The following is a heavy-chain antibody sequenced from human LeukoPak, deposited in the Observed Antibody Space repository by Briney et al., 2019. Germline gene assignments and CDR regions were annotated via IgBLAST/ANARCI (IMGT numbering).Heavy chain of an antibody. CDR3: AKCYDFSGSEWFDP. J-gene: IGHJ5*02. CDR2: ISGSGDNT. CDR1: GFTFSNHA. Sequence: GGSLRVSCAAAGFTFSNHAMSWVRQAPGKGLEWVSAISGSGDNTYYADSVKGRFTISRDNSKNTLYLQMNSLRVEDTAVYYCAKCYDFSGSEWFDPWGQGTLVTVSS. V-gene: IGHV3-23*01. D-gene: IGHD3-3*01.